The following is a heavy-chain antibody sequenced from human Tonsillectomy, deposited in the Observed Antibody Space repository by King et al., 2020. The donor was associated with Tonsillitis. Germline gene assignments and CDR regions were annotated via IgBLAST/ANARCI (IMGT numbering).Heavy chain of an antibody. CDR1: GFTFSTYA. CDR2: ISVAGGST. J-gene: IGHJ4*03. V-gene: IGHV3-23*04. Sequence: VQLVESGGGLVQPGGSLRLSCAASGFTFSTYAISWVRQAPGKGLEWVAAISVAGGSTYYADSVKGRFTISRDNSKNTLYLQMSSLRPEGTAVYYCANALVDYSKGYYSSTYTCGEGTPVT. D-gene: IGHD4-11*01. CDR3: ANALVDYSKGYYSSTYT.